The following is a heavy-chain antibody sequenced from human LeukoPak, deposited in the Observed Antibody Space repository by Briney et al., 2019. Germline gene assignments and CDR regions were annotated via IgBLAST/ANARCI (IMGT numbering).Heavy chain of an antibody. J-gene: IGHJ4*02. V-gene: IGHV4-34*01. CDR1: SGSFSGYY. D-gene: IGHD1-1*01. CDR3: ARAGPTKRREPAWAVFCY. Sequence: SETLSLTCAVYSGSFSGYYWSWIRQPPGKGLEWIGEINHSGSTNYNPSLKSRVTISVDTSKNQFSLKLSSVTAADTAVYYCARAGPTKRREPAWAVFCYWGQGTLVTVSS. CDR2: INHSGST.